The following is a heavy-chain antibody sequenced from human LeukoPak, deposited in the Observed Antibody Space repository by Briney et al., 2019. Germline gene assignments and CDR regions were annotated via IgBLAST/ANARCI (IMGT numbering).Heavy chain of an antibody. V-gene: IGHV3-23*01. CDR1: GFTFSSYA. CDR2: ISGSGGST. CDR3: AKTSPDIVVVVAHFFDY. J-gene: IGHJ4*02. D-gene: IGHD2-15*01. Sequence: GGSLRLSCAASGFTFSSYAMSSVRQAPGKGLEWVSAISGSGGSTYYADSVKGRFTISRDNSKNTLYLQMNSLRAEDTAVYYCAKTSPDIVVVVAHFFDYWGQGTLVTVSS.